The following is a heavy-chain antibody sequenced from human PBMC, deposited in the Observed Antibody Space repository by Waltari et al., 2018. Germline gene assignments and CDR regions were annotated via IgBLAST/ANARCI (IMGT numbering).Heavy chain of an antibody. Sequence: QVQLQESGPGLVKPSQTLSLTCTVSGGSISSGGYYWSWIRQHPGKGLEWIGYIYYSGSTYYNPSLKSRVTISVDTSKNQFSLKLSSVTAADTAMYYCARDEISGYYYETPAFDIWGQGTMVTVSS. J-gene: IGHJ3*02. V-gene: IGHV4-31*03. CDR3: ARDEISGYYYETPAFDI. D-gene: IGHD3-22*01. CDR1: GGSISSGGYY. CDR2: IYYSGST.